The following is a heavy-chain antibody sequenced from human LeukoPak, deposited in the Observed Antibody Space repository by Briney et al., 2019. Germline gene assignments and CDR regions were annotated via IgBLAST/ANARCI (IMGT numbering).Heavy chain of an antibody. D-gene: IGHD2-8*01. J-gene: IGHJ4*02. CDR2: IYYSGST. CDR1: GGSITSSSYY. CDR3: ARHSHNGGCPYYFDY. Sequence: PSETLSLTRAVSGGSITSSSYYGGWIRQPPGKGLEWIGSIYYSGSTYYNPSLKSRVTISVDTSKNQFSLKLSSVTAADTAVYYCARHSHNGGCPYYFDYWAQGTLVTVSS. V-gene: IGHV4-39*01.